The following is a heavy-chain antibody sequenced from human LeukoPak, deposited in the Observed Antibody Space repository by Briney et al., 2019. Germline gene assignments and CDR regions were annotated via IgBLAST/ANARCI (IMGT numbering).Heavy chain of an antibody. D-gene: IGHD5-24*01. CDR2: IYPGDSDT. J-gene: IGHJ4*02. CDR1: GESFTDYW. Sequence: GESLKISCTGSGESFTDYWIGWVRQMPGKGLEWMGIIYPGDSDTTYSPSFQGQVTISADRSISTAYLQWSSLKASDTAMYYCARDDGFNHFDYWGQGTLVTVSS. CDR3: ARDDGFNHFDY. V-gene: IGHV5-51*01.